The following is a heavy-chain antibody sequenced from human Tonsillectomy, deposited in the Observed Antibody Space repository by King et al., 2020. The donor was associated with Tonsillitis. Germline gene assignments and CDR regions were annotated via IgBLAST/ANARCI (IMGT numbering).Heavy chain of an antibody. CDR3: ARDWGTWMEDI. D-gene: IGHD1-1*01. CDR1: GFTFSSYS. V-gene: IGHV3-21*01. J-gene: IGHJ3*02. Sequence: VQLVESGGGLVKPGGSLRLSCAASGFTFSSYSMNWVRQAPGKGLEWVSSISSSSSYIYYADSVKGRFTTSRDNAKNTLYLQMNSLRAEDTAVYYCARDWGTWMEDIWGQGTMVTVSS. CDR2: ISSSSSYI.